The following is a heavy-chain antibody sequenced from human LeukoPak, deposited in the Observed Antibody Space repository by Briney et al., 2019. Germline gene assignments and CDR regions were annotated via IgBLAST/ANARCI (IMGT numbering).Heavy chain of an antibody. CDR2: IYYSGST. V-gene: IGHV4-31*03. D-gene: IGHD3-22*01. CDR1: GGSISSGGYY. CDR3: ARESNWGGSSGYVVDY. J-gene: IGHJ4*02. Sequence: ASETLSLTCTVSGGSISSGGYYWSRIRQHPGKGLEWIGYIYYSGSTYYNPSLKSRVTISVDTSKNQFSLKLSSVTAADTAVYYCARESNWGGSSGYVVDYWGQGTLVTVSS.